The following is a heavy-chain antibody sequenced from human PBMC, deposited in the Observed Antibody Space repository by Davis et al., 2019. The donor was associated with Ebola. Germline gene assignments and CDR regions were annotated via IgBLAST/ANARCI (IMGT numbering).Heavy chain of an antibody. CDR1: GYNFNAYG. J-gene: IGHJ4*02. CDR3: ARGAGGWPDY. D-gene: IGHD6-19*01. CDR2: ISAFTPNT. Sequence: AASVKVSCKVSGYNFNAYGVTWVRQAPGQGLEWMGWISAFTPNTNYAQKFQGRVTMTKDTSTTTAYLELGSLRSDDTAIYFCARGAGGWPDYWGQGTLVTVS. V-gene: IGHV1-18*04.